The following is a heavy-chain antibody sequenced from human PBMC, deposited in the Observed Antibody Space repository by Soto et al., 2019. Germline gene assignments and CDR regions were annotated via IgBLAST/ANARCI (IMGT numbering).Heavy chain of an antibody. D-gene: IGHD3-22*01. Sequence: GGSLRLSCAASGFTFSSYAMSWVRQAPGKGLEWVSATSGSGGSTYYADSVKGRFTISRDNSKNTLYLQMDSLRAEDTAVYYCAKHYYDSSGYYDHHYYYFCGMDVWGQGTTVTVSS. CDR3: AKHYYDSSGYYDHHYYYFCGMDV. J-gene: IGHJ6*02. CDR2: TSGSGGST. V-gene: IGHV3-23*01. CDR1: GFTFSSYA.